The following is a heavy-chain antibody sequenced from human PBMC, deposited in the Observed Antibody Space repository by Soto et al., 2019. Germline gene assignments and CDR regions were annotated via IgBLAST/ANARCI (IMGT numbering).Heavy chain of an antibody. CDR1: GYTFTGCY. V-gene: IGHV1-2*04. J-gene: IGHJ3*02. CDR2: INPNSGGT. D-gene: IGHD3-22*01. Sequence: ASVKVCCKASGYTFTGCYMHWVRQAHGQGLGWMGWINPNSGGTNYAQKFQGWVTMTRDTSISTAYMELSRLRSDDTAVYYCARGPLLMYHYDSSGYSHDAFDIWGQGTMVTVSS. CDR3: ARGPLLMYHYDSSGYSHDAFDI.